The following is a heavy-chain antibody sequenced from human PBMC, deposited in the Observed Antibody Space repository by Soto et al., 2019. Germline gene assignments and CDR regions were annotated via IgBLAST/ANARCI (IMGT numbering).Heavy chain of an antibody. J-gene: IGHJ3*01. Sequence: PGGSLRLSCAASGFTFSSYALAWVRQGPGKGLVWVSSISTGGSSTYYADPVRGRFTVSRDNSKNTLYLQMNSLTAEDTAIYYCAKSRGYSLGGDAYDVWGQGTMVT. CDR2: ISTGGSST. CDR1: GFTFSSYA. CDR3: AKSRGYSLGGDAYDV. V-gene: IGHV3-23*01. D-gene: IGHD3-22*01.